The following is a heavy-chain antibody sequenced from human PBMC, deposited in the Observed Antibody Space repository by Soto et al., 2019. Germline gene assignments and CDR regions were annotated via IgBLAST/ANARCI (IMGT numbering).Heavy chain of an antibody. V-gene: IGHV1-18*01. J-gene: IGHJ4*02. CDR2: ISAYNGNT. CDR3: VRDSPPPRE. CDR1: GYTFTSYH. Sequence: QVQLVQSGAEVKKPGASVKVSCKASGYTFTSYHITWVRQAPGQGLEWMGWISAYNGNTNYAQKPQGRVTMTTDTSTSTAYMDLRSMRSDDAAQYYCVRDSPPPREWGQGTLVTVSS.